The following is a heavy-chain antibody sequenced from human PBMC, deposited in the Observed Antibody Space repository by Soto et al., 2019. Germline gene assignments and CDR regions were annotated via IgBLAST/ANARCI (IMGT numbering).Heavy chain of an antibody. J-gene: IGHJ5*02. Sequence: QVQLQQWGAGLLKPSETLSLTCAVYGGSFSGYYWSWIRQPPGKGLEWIGEINHSGSTNYNPSLKSRGTRSVDTSKNQFSQKLSSVTAADTAVYYCARGLRRQGWCDPWGQGTLVTVSS. CDR3: ARGLRRQGWCDP. V-gene: IGHV4-34*01. CDR1: GGSFSGYY. CDR2: INHSGST.